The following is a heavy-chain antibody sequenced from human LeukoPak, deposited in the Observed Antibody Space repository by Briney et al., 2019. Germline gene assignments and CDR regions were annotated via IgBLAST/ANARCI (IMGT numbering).Heavy chain of an antibody. J-gene: IGHJ5*02. Sequence: SETLSLTCTVSGDSIRSFHWSWIRQPPGKGLEWIASMYYNGNTYYNPSLKSRVTTSIDTSKNQVSLRLSSVTAADTAVYHCARKDGDLWGQGTLVTVSS. CDR2: MYYNGNT. CDR1: GDSIRSFH. CDR3: ARKDGDL. V-gene: IGHV4-59*08.